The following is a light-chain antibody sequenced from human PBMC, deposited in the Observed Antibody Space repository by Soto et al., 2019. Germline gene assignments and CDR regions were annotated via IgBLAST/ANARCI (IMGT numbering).Light chain of an antibody. CDR2: QTS. Sequence: EIVLTQSPATLSSFRGDRVTLSCRASQYINTRLAWYQHRPGQAPRLLIYQTSLRAAGIPARFSASGSGTDFTLTISDVQPEDFALYYCHQRQSWPRTFGQGTK. V-gene: IGKV3-11*01. CDR1: QYINTR. J-gene: IGKJ1*01. CDR3: HQRQSWPRT.